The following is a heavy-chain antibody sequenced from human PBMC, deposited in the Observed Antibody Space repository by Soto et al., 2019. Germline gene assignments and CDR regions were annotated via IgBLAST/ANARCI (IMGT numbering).Heavy chain of an antibody. V-gene: IGHV3-7*01. Sequence: GGSLRLSCAASGFTFSNFWMSWVRQAPGKGLEWVANIKQDGSDKYYVDSVKGRFTISRDNAKNSLYLQMSSLRAEDTAVYYCARYSGSFSLDYWGQGTLVTVSS. CDR2: IKQDGSDK. D-gene: IGHD3-10*01. J-gene: IGHJ4*02. CDR3: ARYSGSFSLDY. CDR1: GFTFSNFW.